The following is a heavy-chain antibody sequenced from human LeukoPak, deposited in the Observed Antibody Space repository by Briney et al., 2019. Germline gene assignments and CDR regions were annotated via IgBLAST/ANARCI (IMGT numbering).Heavy chain of an antibody. V-gene: IGHV3-21*01. D-gene: IGHD2/OR15-2a*01. J-gene: IGHJ4*02. CDR2: FSSTGVHI. Sequence: GGSLRLSCVASGFTFSTYTINWVRQAPGRGLEWVSSFSSTGVHIYYADSVKGRFTISRDNAKNSLYLQMNSLRVEDTAVYYCAREGGPFRPLDYSGQGTLVTVSS. CDR3: AREGGPFRPLDY. CDR1: GFTFSTYT.